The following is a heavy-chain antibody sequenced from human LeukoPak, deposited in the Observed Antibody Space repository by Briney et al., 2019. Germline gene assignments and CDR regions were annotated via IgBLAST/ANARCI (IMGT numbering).Heavy chain of an antibody. D-gene: IGHD1-26*01. CDR1: GFTFSSYG. J-gene: IGHJ3*02. CDR3: AREVGTPQAFDI. CDR2: IWYDGSNK. Sequence: PGRSLRLSCAASGFTFSSYGMHWVRQAPGKGLEWVAVIWYDGSNKYYADSVKGRFTISRDNSKNTLYLQMNSLRAEDTAVYYCAREVGTPQAFDIWGQGTMVTVSS. V-gene: IGHV3-33*01.